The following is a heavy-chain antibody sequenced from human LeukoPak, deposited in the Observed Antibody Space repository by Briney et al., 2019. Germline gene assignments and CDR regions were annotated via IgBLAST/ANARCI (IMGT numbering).Heavy chain of an antibody. CDR1: GGSISSSSYY. V-gene: IGHV4-39*07. CDR3: ARDVVDYDSSGYNWFDP. D-gene: IGHD3-22*01. J-gene: IGHJ5*02. Sequence: PSETLSLTCTVSGGSISSSSYYWGWIRQPPGKGLEWIGSIYYSGSTYYNPSLKSRVTISVDTSKNQFSLKLSSVTAADTAVYYCARDVVDYDSSGYNWFDPWGQGTLVTVSS. CDR2: IYYSGST.